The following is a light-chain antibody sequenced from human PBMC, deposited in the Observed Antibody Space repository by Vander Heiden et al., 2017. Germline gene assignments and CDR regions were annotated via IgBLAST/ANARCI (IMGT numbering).Light chain of an antibody. CDR3: QQPSSWPPAT. Sequence: EIVLTQSPATLSLSPGERVTLSCRASQSLNNFLGWYQQNPSQAHRLLIYDESHRATGIPSRFSGSGSGTDFTFTISRREPEDFAVYYCQQPSSWPPATLGQGTRLXIK. CDR2: DES. J-gene: IGKJ5*01. CDR1: QSLNNF. V-gene: IGKV3-11*01.